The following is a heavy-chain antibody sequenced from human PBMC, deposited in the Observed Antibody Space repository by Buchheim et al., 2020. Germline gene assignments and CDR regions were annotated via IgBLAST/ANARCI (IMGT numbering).Heavy chain of an antibody. V-gene: IGHV4-59*08. CDR3: ARWGGGAACDY. Sequence: QVQLQESGPGLVKPSETLSLTCTVSGGSISSYYWSWIRQSPGKGLEWIGYIYYSGNTNCNPSLKSRVTISIDTSKNQFSLKLSSVTAADTAVYYCARWGGGAACDYWGQGTL. CDR2: IYYSGNT. D-gene: IGHD3-16*01. J-gene: IGHJ4*02. CDR1: GGSISSYY.